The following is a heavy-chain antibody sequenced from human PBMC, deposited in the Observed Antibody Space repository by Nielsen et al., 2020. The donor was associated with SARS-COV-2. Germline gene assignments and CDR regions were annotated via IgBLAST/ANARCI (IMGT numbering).Heavy chain of an antibody. J-gene: IGHJ5*02. Sequence: GESLKISCSASGFTFSSYGMHWVRQAPGKGLEWVAVIWYDGSNKYYADSVKGRFTISRDNSKNTLYLQMNSLRSEDTAVYYCARWGFDPWGQGTLVTVSS. V-gene: IGHV3-33*08. CDR2: IWYDGSNK. CDR3: ARWGFDP. CDR1: GFTFSSYG.